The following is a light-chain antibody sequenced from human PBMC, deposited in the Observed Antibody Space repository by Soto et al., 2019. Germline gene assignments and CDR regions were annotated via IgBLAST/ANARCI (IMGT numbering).Light chain of an antibody. Sequence: QSVLAQPPSVSGAPGQRVTISCTGRSSNIGAGYDVHWYKQLPGTAPRLLIYGNSNRPSGVPDRFSGSESGTSASLAITGLQAEDEADYYCQSYDNSLKIVVGGGTKLTVL. CDR2: GNS. CDR1: SSNIGAGYD. J-gene: IGLJ3*02. CDR3: QSYDNSLKIV. V-gene: IGLV1-40*01.